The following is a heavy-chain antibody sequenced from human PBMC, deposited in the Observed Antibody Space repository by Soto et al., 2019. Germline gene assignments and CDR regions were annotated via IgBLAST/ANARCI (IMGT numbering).Heavy chain of an antibody. CDR2: INPGGSIT. J-gene: IGHJ4*02. Sequence: EEQLVESGGGLVQPGGSLRLSCAASGFTFSSYWMHWVRQAPGKGLVWVSRINPGGSITAYADSVKGRFTISRDNAKNPQQLQMSRLRGDDTAVYCCARVPTGKYGVWNYWGQGTLVTVSS. CDR1: GFTFSSYW. D-gene: IGHD2-8*01. CDR3: ARVPTGKYGVWNY. V-gene: IGHV3-74*01.